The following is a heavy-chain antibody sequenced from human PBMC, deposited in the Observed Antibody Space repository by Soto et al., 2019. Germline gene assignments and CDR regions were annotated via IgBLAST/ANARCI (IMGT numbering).Heavy chain of an antibody. CDR2: VYSTGGT. CDR3: VRQGIGNLHGLVDV. CDR1: SGPSSSHN. V-gene: IGHV4-59*08. D-gene: IGHD1-1*01. Sequence: QVQLQQSGPGLVKPSETLSLTCSVSSGPSSSHNWGWIRQPPGRGLEWIGYVYSTGGTSYNPSLKSRATVSADTSPNHSSLTLTSVPAADTAVYYCVRQGIGNLHGLVDVWGQGTTVRVSS. J-gene: IGHJ6*02.